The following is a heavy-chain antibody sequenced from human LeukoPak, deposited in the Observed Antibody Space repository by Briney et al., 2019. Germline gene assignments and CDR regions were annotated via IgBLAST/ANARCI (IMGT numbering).Heavy chain of an antibody. D-gene: IGHD6-19*01. J-gene: IGHJ4*02. Sequence: GGSLKLSCAASGFTFSSYGMHWVRQAPGKGLEWVAVISYDGSNKYYADSVKGRFIISRDNSKNTLYLQMNSLRAEDTAVYYCAKVAVAGPFDYWGQGTLVTVSS. CDR1: GFTFSSYG. CDR3: AKVAVAGPFDY. CDR2: ISYDGSNK. V-gene: IGHV3-30*18.